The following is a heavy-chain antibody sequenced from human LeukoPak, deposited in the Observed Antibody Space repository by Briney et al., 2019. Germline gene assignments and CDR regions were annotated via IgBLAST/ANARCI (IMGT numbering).Heavy chain of an antibody. CDR2: INPSGGGT. CDR3: AREGSVAGSSSPIGYYFDH. V-gene: IGHV1-46*01. Sequence: GASVKVSCKSSGYTFTSYYMHWVRQAPGQGLEWMGIINPSGGGTSYAQKFQGRVTMTRDTSTSTVYMELSSLRSEDTAVYYCAREGSVAGSSSPIGYYFDHWGQGALVTVSS. CDR1: GYTFTSYY. D-gene: IGHD6-19*01. J-gene: IGHJ4*02.